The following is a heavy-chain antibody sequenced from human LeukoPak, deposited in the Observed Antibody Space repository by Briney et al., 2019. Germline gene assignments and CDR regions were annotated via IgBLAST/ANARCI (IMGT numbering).Heavy chain of an antibody. CDR3: ARDGGSGYATYYYMDV. V-gene: IGHV4-38-2*02. D-gene: IGHD5-12*01. Sequence: SETLSLTCAVSGYSISSGFYRGWIRQPPGKGLEWIGSIYHSGTTYYNPSLKSRVTISVDTSKNQFSLKLTSVTAADTAVYYCARDGGSGYATYYYMDVWGKGTTVTVSS. CDR2: IYHSGTT. CDR1: GYSISSGFY. J-gene: IGHJ6*03.